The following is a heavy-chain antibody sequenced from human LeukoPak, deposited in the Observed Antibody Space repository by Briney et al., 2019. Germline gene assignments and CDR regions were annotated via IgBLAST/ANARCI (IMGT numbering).Heavy chain of an antibody. V-gene: IGHV3-48*03. CDR2: ISSSGSTI. Sequence: GGSLRLSCAASGFTFSSYEMNWVRQAPGKGLEWVSYISSSGSTIYYADSVKGRFTISRDNAKTSLYLQMNSLRAEDTAVYYCARALRVRYFDRADGYYYGMDVWGQGTTVTVSS. D-gene: IGHD3-9*01. CDR3: ARALRVRYFDRADGYYYGMDV. CDR1: GFTFSSYE. J-gene: IGHJ6*02.